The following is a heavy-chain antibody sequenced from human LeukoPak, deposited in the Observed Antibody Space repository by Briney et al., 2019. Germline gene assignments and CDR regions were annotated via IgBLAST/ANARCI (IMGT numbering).Heavy chain of an antibody. Sequence: SETLSLTCSVSGGPLSDDYWSWIRQPPGKALEWIGYINYGGSTNYNPSLKSRVTMSVDTSKNQFSLNLNSVSAADTAVYYCARRRPAPMVNLEEDVQYYMDVWGSGTTVTVSS. CDR3: ARRRPAPMVNLEEDVQYYMDV. CDR1: GGPLSDDY. J-gene: IGHJ6*03. D-gene: IGHD5-18*01. CDR2: INYGGST. V-gene: IGHV4-59*08.